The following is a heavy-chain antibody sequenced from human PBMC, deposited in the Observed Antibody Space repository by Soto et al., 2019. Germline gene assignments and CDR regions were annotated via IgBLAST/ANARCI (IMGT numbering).Heavy chain of an antibody. CDR1: GFTFSSYG. CDR2: IWYDGSNK. CDR3: ARDRSGYDGFDY. J-gene: IGHJ4*02. D-gene: IGHD5-12*01. V-gene: IGHV3-33*01. Sequence: QVQLVESGGGVVQPGRSLRLPCAASGFTFSSYGMHWVRQAPGKGLEWVAVIWYDGSNKYYADSVKGRFTISRDNSKNTLYLQMNSLRAEDTAVYYCARDRSGYDGFDYWGQGTLVTVSS.